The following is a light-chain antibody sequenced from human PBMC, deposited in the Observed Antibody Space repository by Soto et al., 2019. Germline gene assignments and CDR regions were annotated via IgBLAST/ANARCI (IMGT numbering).Light chain of an antibody. J-gene: IGLJ3*02. V-gene: IGLV2-8*01. CDR2: EVS. CDR1: SSDVGGYNY. CDR3: SSYAGSSTWV. Sequence: QSAPTQPPSASRSPGQSATISCTGTSSDVGGYNYVSWYQQYPGKAPKLMIYEVSKRPSGVPDRFSGSKSGNTASLTVSGLQAEDEADYYCSSYAGSSTWVFGGGTKVTVL.